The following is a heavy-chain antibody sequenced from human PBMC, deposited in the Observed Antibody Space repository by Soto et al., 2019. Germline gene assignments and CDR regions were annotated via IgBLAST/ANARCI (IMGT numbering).Heavy chain of an antibody. D-gene: IGHD2-21*02. J-gene: IGHJ6*02. Sequence: GASVKVSCKASGYTFTSYYMHWVRQAPGQGLEWMGIINPSGGSTSYAQKFQGRVTMTRDTSTSTVYMELSSLRSEDTAVYYCARDRVVVTAYAHYYYGMDVWGQGTTVTVSS. CDR2: INPSGGST. CDR1: GYTFTSYY. V-gene: IGHV1-46*01. CDR3: ARDRVVVTAYAHYYYGMDV.